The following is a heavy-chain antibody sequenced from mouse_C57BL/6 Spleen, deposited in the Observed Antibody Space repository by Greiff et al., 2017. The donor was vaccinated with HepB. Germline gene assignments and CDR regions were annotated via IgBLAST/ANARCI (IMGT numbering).Heavy chain of an antibody. CDR1: GYTFTSYW. V-gene: IGHV1-55*01. Sequence: QVQLKQPGAELVKPGASVKMSCKASGYTFTSYWITWVKQRPGQGLEWIGDIYPGSGSTNYNEKFKSKATLTVDTSSSTAYMQLSSLTSEDSAVYYCARGDYDGYYFDYWGQGTTLTVSS. CDR2: IYPGSGST. CDR3: ARGDYDGYYFDY. J-gene: IGHJ2*01. D-gene: IGHD2-4*01.